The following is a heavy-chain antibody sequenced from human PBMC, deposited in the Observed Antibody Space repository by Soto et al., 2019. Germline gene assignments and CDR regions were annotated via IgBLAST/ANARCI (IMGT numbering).Heavy chain of an antibody. Sequence: LRLSCTTSGFTFGDHGMTWFRQAPGMGLEWVGFVRSNSHGGTTEYAASVRGRFTISRDDSKSIAYLQMNSLKTEDTGVYYCSRATYSSAWYEEYWGQGTLVTVSS. V-gene: IGHV3-49*03. CDR2: VRSNSHGGTT. CDR3: SRATYSSAWYEEY. CDR1: GFTFGDHG. D-gene: IGHD6-13*01. J-gene: IGHJ4*02.